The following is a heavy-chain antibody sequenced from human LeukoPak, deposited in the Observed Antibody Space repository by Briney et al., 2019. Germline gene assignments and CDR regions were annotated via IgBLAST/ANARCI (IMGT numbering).Heavy chain of an antibody. D-gene: IGHD3-22*01. CDR2: IYYSGST. CDR3: ARNYYDSGMDV. J-gene: IGHJ6*02. V-gene: IGHV4-39*01. CDR1: GGSISSYY. Sequence: PETLSLTCTVSGGSISSYYWGWIRQPPGKGLEWIGSIYYSGSTYYNPSLKSRVTISVDTSKNQFSLKLSSVTAADTAVYYCARNYYDSGMDVWGQGTTVTVSS.